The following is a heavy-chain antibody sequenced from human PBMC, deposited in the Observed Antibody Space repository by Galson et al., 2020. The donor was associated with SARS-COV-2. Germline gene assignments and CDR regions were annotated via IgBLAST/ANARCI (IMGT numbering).Heavy chain of an antibody. V-gene: IGHV3-23*01. CDR2: ISASGGSP. J-gene: IGHJ6*02. D-gene: IGHD6-19*01. CDR3: TKGQWPAFFYYYYGMDV. CDR1: GFIFSSYA. Sequence: GESLKISCAASGFIFSSYAVSWVRQAPGKGLEWVAAISASGGSPYYADYVKGRFTISRDNFRNTSYLQMNSLRVEDTAQYYCTKGQWPAFFYYYYGMDVWGQGTTVTVSS.